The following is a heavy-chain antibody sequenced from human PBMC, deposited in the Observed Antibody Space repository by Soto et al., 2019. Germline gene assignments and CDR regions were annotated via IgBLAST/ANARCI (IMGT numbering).Heavy chain of an antibody. CDR2: INPSGGST. D-gene: IGHD3-22*01. CDR1: GYTFTSYY. J-gene: IGHJ4*02. CDR3: AREYPYYYDSSGYWFDY. V-gene: IGHV1-46*01. Sequence: GASVKVSCKASGYTFTSYYMHWVRQAPGQGLEWMGIINPSGGSTSYAQKFQGRVTMTRDTSTSTVYVELSSLRSEDTAVYYCAREYPYYYDSSGYWFDYWGQGTLVTVSS.